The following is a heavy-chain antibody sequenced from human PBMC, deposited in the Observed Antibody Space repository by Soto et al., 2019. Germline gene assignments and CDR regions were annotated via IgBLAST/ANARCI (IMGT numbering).Heavy chain of an antibody. CDR3: ARGGFVAARPVDY. CDR2: INPNSGGT. Sequence: QVQLVQSGAEVKKPGASVKVSCKASGYTFTGYYMHWVRQAPGQGLEWMGWINPNSGGTKYAQKFQGWVTMTRDTALSTAYLEVGRLGSDDTAVYYLARGGFVAARPVDYWGQGTLVTVSS. V-gene: IGHV1-2*04. CDR1: GYTFTGYY. D-gene: IGHD6-6*01. J-gene: IGHJ4*02.